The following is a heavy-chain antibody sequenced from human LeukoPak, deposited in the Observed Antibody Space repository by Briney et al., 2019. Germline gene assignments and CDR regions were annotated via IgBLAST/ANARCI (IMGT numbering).Heavy chain of an antibody. D-gene: IGHD6-13*01. CDR1: GYTFTGYY. J-gene: IGHJ6*02. V-gene: IGHV1-2*02. Sequence: ASVKVSCKASGYTFTGYYMHCVRQAPGQGLEWMGWINPNSGGTNYAQKFQGRVTMTRDTSISTAYMELSRLRSDDTAVYYCARWVDRTAAGTNYYYGMDVWGQGTTVTVSS. CDR2: INPNSGGT. CDR3: ARWVDRTAAGTNYYYGMDV.